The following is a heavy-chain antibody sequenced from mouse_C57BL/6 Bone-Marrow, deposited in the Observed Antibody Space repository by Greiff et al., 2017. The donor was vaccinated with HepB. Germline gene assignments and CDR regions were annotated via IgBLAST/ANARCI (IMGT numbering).Heavy chain of an antibody. CDR3: APYYYGSSYYFDY. CDR1: GYTFTSYG. V-gene: IGHV1-81*01. Sequence: VQLQQSGAELARPGASVKLSCKASGYTFTSYGISWVKQRTGQGLEWIGEIYPRSGNTYYNEKLKGKATLTADKSSSTAYMELRSLTSEDSAVYFCAPYYYGSSYYFDYWGQGTTLTVSS. D-gene: IGHD1-1*01. J-gene: IGHJ2*01. CDR2: IYPRSGNT.